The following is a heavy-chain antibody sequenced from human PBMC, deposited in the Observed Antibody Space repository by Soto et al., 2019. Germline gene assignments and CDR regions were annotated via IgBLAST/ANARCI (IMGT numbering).Heavy chain of an antibody. D-gene: IGHD2-15*01. CDR1: GYSFTSYW. Sequence: EVQLVQSGAEVKKPGESLKISCKGSGYSFTSYWIGWVRQMPGKGLEWMGIIYPGDSDTRYSPSFQGQVTISADKSISTAYLQWSSLKASDTAMYYCARPRRDCSGGSCYPRHFDYWGQGTLVTVSS. J-gene: IGHJ4*02. CDR2: IYPGDSDT. CDR3: ARPRRDCSGGSCYPRHFDY. V-gene: IGHV5-51*01.